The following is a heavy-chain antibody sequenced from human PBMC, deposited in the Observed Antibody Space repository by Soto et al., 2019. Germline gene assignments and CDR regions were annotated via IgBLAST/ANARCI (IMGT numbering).Heavy chain of an antibody. CDR2: ISYDGSNK. D-gene: IGHD3-16*02. V-gene: IGHV3-30-3*01. CDR3: ARTIMITFGGVIGPFDY. Sequence: GGSLRLSCAASGFTFSSYAMHWVRQAPGKGLEWVAVISYDGSNKYYADSVKGRFTISRDNSKNTLYLQMNSLRAEDTAVYYCARTIMITFGGVIGPFDYWGQGTLVTVSS. CDR1: GFTFSSYA. J-gene: IGHJ4*02.